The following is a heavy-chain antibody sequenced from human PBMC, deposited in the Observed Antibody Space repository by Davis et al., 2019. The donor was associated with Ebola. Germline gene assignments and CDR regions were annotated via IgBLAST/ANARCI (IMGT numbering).Heavy chain of an antibody. D-gene: IGHD2-8*02. CDR2: TMPILGLA. Sequence: SVKVSCKSLGGGFTSYAINWVRQAPGQGLEWMGGTMPILGLAKYAQKFQGRLTISADKYSSTAYMDLSSLRSEDTAIYYCATSRHKDVWYNWFDPWGQGTLVTVSS. CDR3: ATSRHKDVWYNWFDP. CDR1: GGGFTSYA. V-gene: IGHV1-69*10. J-gene: IGHJ5*02.